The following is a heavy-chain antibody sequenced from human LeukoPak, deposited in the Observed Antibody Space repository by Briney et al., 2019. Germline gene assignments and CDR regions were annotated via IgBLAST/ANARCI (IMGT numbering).Heavy chain of an antibody. V-gene: IGHV3-21*01. CDR1: GFTFSSYS. J-gene: IGHJ4*02. CDR2: ISSSSYI. D-gene: IGHD4-23*01. CDR3: ARAGLYGGIDY. Sequence: GGSLRLSCAASGFTFSSYSMNWVRQAPGKGLEWVSSISSSSYIYYADSVKGRFTISRDNAKNPLYLQMNSLRAEDTAVYYCARAGLYGGIDYWGQGTLVTVSS.